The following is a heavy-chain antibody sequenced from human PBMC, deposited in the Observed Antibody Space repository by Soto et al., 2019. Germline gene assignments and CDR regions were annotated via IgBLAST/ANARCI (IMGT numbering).Heavy chain of an antibody. Sequence: QLVESGGDVVQPGRSLRLSCAASGFTFSNYGMHWVRQAPGKGLEWVAVISHDGNKEYYADSVRGRFTISRDNSKKTMYLQMNSLRAEDTAMYYCAKVAPSISILWGLDHWGQGTLVTVSS. V-gene: IGHV3-30*18. J-gene: IGHJ4*02. CDR2: ISHDGNKE. CDR1: GFTFSNYG. D-gene: IGHD2-21*01. CDR3: AKVAPSISILWGLDH.